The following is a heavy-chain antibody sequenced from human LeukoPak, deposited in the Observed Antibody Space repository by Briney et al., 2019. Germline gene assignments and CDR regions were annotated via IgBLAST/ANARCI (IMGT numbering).Heavy chain of an antibody. J-gene: IGHJ4*02. Sequence: GGSLRLSCEASGFTFSTYPMHWVRQAPDKRLEWVAMISHHGSNEYYADSVKGRFTISRDNSKNTLYLQMNNPRVEDTAIYYCARVHDTTGYYHHFDSWGQGTLVTVSS. D-gene: IGHD3-9*01. CDR3: ARVHDTTGYYHHFDS. CDR2: ISHHGSNE. V-gene: IGHV3-30*14. CDR1: GFTFSTYP.